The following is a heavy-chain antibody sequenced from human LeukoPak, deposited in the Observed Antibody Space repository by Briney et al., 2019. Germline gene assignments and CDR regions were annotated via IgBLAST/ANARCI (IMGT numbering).Heavy chain of an antibody. J-gene: IGHJ3*02. CDR3: ARYIVSYPHDAFDI. D-gene: IGHD1-26*01. CDR2: IYYSGST. Sequence: PSETLSLTCAVYGGSFSSYYWSWIRQPPGKGLEWIGYIYYSGSTSYNPSLKSRVTISVDTSKKQLSLKLSSVTAADSAFYYCARYIVSYPHDAFDIWGQGTMVTVSS. CDR1: GGSFSSYY. V-gene: IGHV4-59*01.